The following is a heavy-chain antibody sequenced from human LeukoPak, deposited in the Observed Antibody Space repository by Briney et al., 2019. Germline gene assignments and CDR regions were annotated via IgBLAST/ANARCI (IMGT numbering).Heavy chain of an antibody. Sequence: GGSLRLSCAASGFTFSSYAMSWVRQAPGKGLEWVSAISGSGGSTYYADSVKGRFTISRDNSKNTLYLQMNSLRAEDTAVYYWAKVLKIGDSGSGGQGTLVTVSS. D-gene: IGHD4-17*01. V-gene: IGHV3-23*01. CDR3: AKVLKIGDSGS. CDR2: ISGSGGST. CDR1: GFTFSSYA. J-gene: IGHJ4*02.